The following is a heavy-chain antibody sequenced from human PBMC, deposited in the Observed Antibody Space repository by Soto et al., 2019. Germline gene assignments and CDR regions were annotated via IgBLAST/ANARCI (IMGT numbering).Heavy chain of an antibody. CDR2: ISSGRST. V-gene: IGHV3-23*01. CDR1: AFTFSNYG. Sequence: EVQLWESGGGLVQPGGSLRLSCVASAFTFSNYGMSWVRQAPGKGLEWVSAISSGRSTFYAESVKGRFTISRDNSKNTLYLQMNSLRAEDTAVYYCAKENSGYEKWGQGTLVTVSS. D-gene: IGHD5-12*01. CDR3: AKENSGYEK. J-gene: IGHJ4*02.